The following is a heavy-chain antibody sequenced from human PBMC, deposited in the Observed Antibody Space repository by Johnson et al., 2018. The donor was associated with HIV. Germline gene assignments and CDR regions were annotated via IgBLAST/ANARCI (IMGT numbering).Heavy chain of an antibody. D-gene: IGHD2-21*02. V-gene: IGHV3-7*01. CDR1: GFTFSSYW. Sequence: VQLVESGGGFVQPGGSLRLSCVASGFTFSSYWMSWVRQAPGKGLEWVANIKQDGSEKYYVDSVKGRFTISRDNAKNSLYLQMNSLRAEDTAVYYCARVLAYCGGHCYLNESFDIWGQGTMVTVPS. CDR2: IKQDGSEK. J-gene: IGHJ3*02. CDR3: ARVLAYCGGHCYLNESFDI.